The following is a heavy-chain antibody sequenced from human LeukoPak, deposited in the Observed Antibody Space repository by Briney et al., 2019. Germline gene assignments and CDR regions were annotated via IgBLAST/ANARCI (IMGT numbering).Heavy chain of an antibody. CDR3: ARDLRIAAAGTL. D-gene: IGHD6-13*01. Sequence: SETLSLTCAVSGGSISSSNWWSWVRQPPGKGLEWIGEIYHSGSTNYNPSLKSRVTISVDESKNQFSLKLSSVTAADTAVYYCARDLRIAAAGTLWGQGTLVTVSS. CDR2: IYHSGST. CDR1: GGSISSSNW. V-gene: IGHV4-4*02. J-gene: IGHJ4*02.